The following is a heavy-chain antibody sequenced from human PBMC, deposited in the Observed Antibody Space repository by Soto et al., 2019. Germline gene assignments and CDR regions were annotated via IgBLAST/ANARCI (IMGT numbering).Heavy chain of an antibody. Sequence: QVQLVESGGGVVQPGRSLRLSCAASGFTFSSYGMHWVRQAPGKGLEWVAVISYDGSNKYYADSVKGRFTISRDNSKNTLYLQMNSLRAEDKAVYYWLAEGYSYDYWGQGTLVTVSS. V-gene: IGHV3-30*03. CDR1: GFTFSSYG. CDR2: ISYDGSNK. J-gene: IGHJ4*02. CDR3: LAEGYSYDY. D-gene: IGHD5-18*01.